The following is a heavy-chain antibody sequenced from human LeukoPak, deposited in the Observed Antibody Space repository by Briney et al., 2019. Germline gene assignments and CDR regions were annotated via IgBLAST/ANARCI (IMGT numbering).Heavy chain of an antibody. V-gene: IGHV6-1*01. D-gene: IGHD3-10*01. CDR2: TYYRSKWYN. CDR3: ARDSALYGSGSYYTGYYYYYYGMDV. CDR1: GDSVSSNSAA. J-gene: IGHJ6*02. Sequence: SQTLSLPCAISGDSVSSNSAAWNWIRRSPSRGLDWLGRTYYRSKWYNDYAVSVKSRITINPDTSKNQFSLQLNSVTPEDTAVYYCARDSALYGSGSYYTGYYYYYYGMDVWGQGTTVTVSS.